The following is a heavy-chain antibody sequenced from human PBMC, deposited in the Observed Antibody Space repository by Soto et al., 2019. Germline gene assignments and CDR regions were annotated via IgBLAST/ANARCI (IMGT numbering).Heavy chain of an antibody. CDR1: GFTFSSYA. J-gene: IGHJ4*02. Sequence: PGGSLRLSCAASGFTFSSYAMSWVRQAPGKGLEWVSAISGSGGSTYYADYVKGRFTISRDNSKNTLYLQMNSLRAEDTAVYYCAKDVYYDFWSAPVEYYFDYWGQGTLVTVSS. V-gene: IGHV3-23*01. D-gene: IGHD3-3*01. CDR2: ISGSGGST. CDR3: AKDVYYDFWSAPVEYYFDY.